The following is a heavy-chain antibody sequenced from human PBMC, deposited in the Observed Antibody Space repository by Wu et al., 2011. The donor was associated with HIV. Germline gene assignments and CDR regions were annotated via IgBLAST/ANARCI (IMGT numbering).Heavy chain of an antibody. CDR1: GYNFTGHY. V-gene: IGHV1-2*02. Sequence: QVQLVQSGAEVKKPGASVRVSCKTSGYNFTGHYLHWVRQAPGQGLEWMGWINPNSGDTDYVQTFQGRVTVTRDTSDSAAYMELGRLTSDDTAVYYCARDGAFWSVFDAGAYHFDNWGQGTLVAVSS. D-gene: IGHD3-3*01. CDR3: ARDGAFWSVFDAGAYHFDN. J-gene: IGHJ4*02. CDR2: INPNSGDT.